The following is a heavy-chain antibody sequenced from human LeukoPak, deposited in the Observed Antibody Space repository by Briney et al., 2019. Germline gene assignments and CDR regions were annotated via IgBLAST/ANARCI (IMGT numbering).Heavy chain of an antibody. Sequence: GGSLRLSCAASGFTFSSYWMSWVRQAPGKGLEWVANIKQDGSEKYYVDSVKGRFTISRDNAKNSLYLQMNSLRAEDTAVYYCARAVTLLWFGELFDYWGQGTLVTVSS. CDR2: IKQDGSEK. CDR1: GFTFSSYW. J-gene: IGHJ4*02. D-gene: IGHD3-10*01. V-gene: IGHV3-7*01. CDR3: ARAVTLLWFGELFDY.